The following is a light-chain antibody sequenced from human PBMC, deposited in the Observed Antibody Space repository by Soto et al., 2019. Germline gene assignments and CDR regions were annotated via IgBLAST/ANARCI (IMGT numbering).Light chain of an antibody. CDR3: GSWDSSLSAYV. CDR2: DDN. J-gene: IGLJ1*01. Sequence: QSVLTQPPSVSAAPGQKVTISCSGSSSNIGGNSVSWXXXXXXXXXXXXIYDDNKRPSGIPDRFSGSKSGTSATLGITGFQTGDEADYYCGSWDSSLSAYVFGTGTKVTVL. CDR1: SSNIGGNS. V-gene: IGLV1-51*01.